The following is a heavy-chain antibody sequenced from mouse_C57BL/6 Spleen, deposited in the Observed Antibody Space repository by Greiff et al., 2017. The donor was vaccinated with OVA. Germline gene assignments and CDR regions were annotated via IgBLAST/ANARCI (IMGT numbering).Heavy chain of an antibody. CDR3: TREGYSNCAMDY. V-gene: IGHV5-9-1*02. CDR1: GFTFSSYA. CDR2: ISSGGDYI. D-gene: IGHD2-5*01. Sequence: DVQLVESGEGLVKPGGSLKLSCAASGFTFSSYAMSWVRQTPEKRLEWVAYISSGGDYIYYADTVKGRFTITSDNARNTLYLHMSRLKSEDTATYYCTREGYSNCAMDYWGQGTSVTVSS. J-gene: IGHJ4*01.